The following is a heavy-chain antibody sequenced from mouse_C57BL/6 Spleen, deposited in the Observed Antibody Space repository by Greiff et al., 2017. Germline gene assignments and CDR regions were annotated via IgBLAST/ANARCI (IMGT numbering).Heavy chain of an antibody. J-gene: IGHJ2*03. CDR2: ISDGGSYT. CDR1: GFTFSSYA. V-gene: IGHV5-4*01. CDR3: ARDGDYDGGYYFDY. Sequence: EVQLVESGGGLVKPGGSLKLSCAASGFTFSSYAMSWVRQTPEKRLEWVATISDGGSYTYYPDNVKGRFTISRDNAKNNLYLQMSHLKSEDTAMYYCARDGDYDGGYYFDYWGQGTRLTDTS. D-gene: IGHD2-4*01.